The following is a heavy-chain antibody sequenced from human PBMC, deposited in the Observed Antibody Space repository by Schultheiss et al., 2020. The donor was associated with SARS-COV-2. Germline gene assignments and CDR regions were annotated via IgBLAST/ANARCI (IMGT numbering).Heavy chain of an antibody. CDR1: GGSFSGYY. J-gene: IGHJ4*02. D-gene: IGHD5-12*01. CDR3: ARAREAAGYSGYDFGDY. CDR2: INHSGST. V-gene: IGHV4-34*01. Sequence: SQTLSLTCAVYGGSFSGYYWSWIRQPPGKGLEWIGEINHSGSTNYNPSLKSRVTISVDTSKNQFSLKLSSVTAADTAVYYCARAREAAGYSGYDFGDYWGQGTLVTVSS.